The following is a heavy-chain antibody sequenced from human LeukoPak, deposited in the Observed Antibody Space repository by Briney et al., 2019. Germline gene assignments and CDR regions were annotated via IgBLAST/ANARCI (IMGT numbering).Heavy chain of an antibody. CDR3: AKRGSNTWSDFDY. Sequence: PSETLSLTCTVSGGSISSYSWSWIRQPPGKGLEWIGYIYYSGITNYNPSLKSRATISVDTSKNQFSLKLNSVTAADTAVYYCAKRGSNTWSDFDYWGQGTLVTVSS. CDR1: GGSISSYS. J-gene: IGHJ4*02. V-gene: IGHV4-59*08. CDR2: IYYSGIT. D-gene: IGHD6-13*01.